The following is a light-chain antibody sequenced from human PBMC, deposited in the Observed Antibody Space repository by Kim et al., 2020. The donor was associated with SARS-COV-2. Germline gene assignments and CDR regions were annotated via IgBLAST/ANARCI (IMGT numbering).Light chain of an antibody. CDR1: SVINYF. Sequence: SSELTQDPAVSVALGQTVRIRCQGASVINYFVAWYQQKPGQAPVLVMYGRNNRASGIANRFSGSRSGDTASLIITGAQAEDEADYYCNSRDSSGHHVVFGGGTQLTVL. V-gene: IGLV3-19*01. CDR2: GRN. CDR3: NSRDSSGHHVV. J-gene: IGLJ3*02.